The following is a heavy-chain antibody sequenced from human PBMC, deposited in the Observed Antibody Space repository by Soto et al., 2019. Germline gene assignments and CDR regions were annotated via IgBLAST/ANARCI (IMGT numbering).Heavy chain of an antibody. CDR2: IIPIFGTA. Sequence: QVQLVQSGAEVKKPGSSVKVSCKASGGTFSSYAISWVRQAPGQGLEWMGGIIPIFGTANYAQKFQGRVTTTADKSTSTAYMELSSPRSEDTDVYYCARESSEYSSSSRDYYNGMDVWGQGTTVTVSS. CDR1: GGTFSSYA. CDR3: ARESSEYSSSSRDYYNGMDV. D-gene: IGHD6-6*01. V-gene: IGHV1-69*06. J-gene: IGHJ6*02.